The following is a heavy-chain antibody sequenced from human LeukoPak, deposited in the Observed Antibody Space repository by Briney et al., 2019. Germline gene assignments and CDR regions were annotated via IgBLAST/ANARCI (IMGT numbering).Heavy chain of an antibody. V-gene: IGHV1-69*04. D-gene: IGHD6-13*01. Sequence: SVKVSCKASGGTFSSYAISWVRQAPGQGLEWMGRIIPILGIANYAQKSQGRVTITADKSTSTAYMELSSLRSEDTAVYYCATGAAAGTGAFDIWGQGTMVTVSS. CDR2: IIPILGIA. CDR1: GGTFSSYA. J-gene: IGHJ3*02. CDR3: ATGAAAGTGAFDI.